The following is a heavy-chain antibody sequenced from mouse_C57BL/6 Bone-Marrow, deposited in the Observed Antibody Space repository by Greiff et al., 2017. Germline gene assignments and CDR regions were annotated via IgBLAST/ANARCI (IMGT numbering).Heavy chain of an antibody. J-gene: IGHJ1*03. Sequence: VQLQQSGTVLARPGASVKMSCKTSGYTFTSYWMHWVKQRPGQGLEWIGAIYPGNSGTSYNQKFKGKAKLTAVTSASTASMERSSLTDEDSAVYCCAREGLLWYFDVWGTGTTVTVSS. V-gene: IGHV1-5*01. CDR2: IYPGNSGT. CDR3: AREGLLWYFDV. D-gene: IGHD2-3*01. CDR1: GYTFTSYW.